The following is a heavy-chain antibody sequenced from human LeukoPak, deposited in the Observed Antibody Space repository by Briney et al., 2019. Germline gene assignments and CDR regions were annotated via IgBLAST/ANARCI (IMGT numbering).Heavy chain of an antibody. Sequence: PGGSLRLSCAASGFTFSSYAMSWVRQAPGKGLEWVSAISGSGGSTYYAVSVKGRFTISRDNSKNTLYLQMNSLRAEDTAVYYCAKDDFKEDTGPEYFQHWGQGTLVTVSS. CDR2: ISGSGGST. J-gene: IGHJ1*01. CDR3: AKDDFKEDTGPEYFQH. CDR1: GFTFSSYA. D-gene: IGHD5-18*01. V-gene: IGHV3-23*01.